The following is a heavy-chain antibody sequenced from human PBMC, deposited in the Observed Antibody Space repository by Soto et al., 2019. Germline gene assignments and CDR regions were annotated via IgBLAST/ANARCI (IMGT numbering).Heavy chain of an antibody. Sequence: QVQLQESGPGLVKPSETLSLTCTVSGGSISSYYWSWIRQPPGKGLEWIGYIYYSGSTNYNPSLKSRVTISVDTSKNQFSLKLSYVTAADTAVYYCARERDGYGVGEFDPWGQGTLVTVSS. CDR1: GGSISSYY. CDR2: IYYSGST. V-gene: IGHV4-59*01. J-gene: IGHJ5*02. CDR3: ARERDGYGVGEFDP. D-gene: IGHD4-17*01.